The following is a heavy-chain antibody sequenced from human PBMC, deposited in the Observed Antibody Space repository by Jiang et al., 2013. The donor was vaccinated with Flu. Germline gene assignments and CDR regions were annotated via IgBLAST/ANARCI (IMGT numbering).Heavy chain of an antibody. D-gene: IGHD3-16*01. J-gene: IGHJ6*02. V-gene: IGHV3-9*01. CDR3: IKDLTPGGADV. CDR2: IFWRSGGA. CDR1: GSDVVDYA. Sequence: EVQVVESGGGLVQPGRSLRLSCVVFGSDVVDYAVHWVRQGPGKGLEWVAGIFWRSGGAGYGDSVRGRFTVSRDAAQNSLYLQMSSLRPEDTALYYCIKDLTPGGADVWGPGTSVIVSS.